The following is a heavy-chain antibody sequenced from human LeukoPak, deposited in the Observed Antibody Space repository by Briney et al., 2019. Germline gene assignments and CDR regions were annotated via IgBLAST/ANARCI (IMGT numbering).Heavy chain of an antibody. J-gene: IGHJ4*02. CDR2: MNPNSGNT. V-gene: IGHV1-8*01. D-gene: IGHD6-13*01. Sequence: GASVKVSCKASGFTFTSHDYNWVRQATGQGLEWTGWMNPNSGNTGYAQKFQGRVAMTRDTSITTVYMELNSLRAEDTAVYYCARDGSSSWYYFDYWGQGTLVTVSS. CDR1: GFTFTSHD. CDR3: ARDGSSSWYYFDY.